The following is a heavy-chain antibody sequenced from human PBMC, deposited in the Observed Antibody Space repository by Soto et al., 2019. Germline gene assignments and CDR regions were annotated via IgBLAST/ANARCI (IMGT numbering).Heavy chain of an antibody. V-gene: IGHV5-10-1*01. Sequence: GESLKISCKGSGYSFTKYWIIWVRQVPGKGLEWMGRIDTSYSYSHYSPSFQGHVTISVDKSISTAYLQWSSLKASDTAMYYCARYCSSSSCSQLYGMDVWGQGTTVAVSS. CDR3: ARYCSSSSCSQLYGMDV. J-gene: IGHJ6*02. D-gene: IGHD2-15*01. CDR2: IDTSYSYS. CDR1: GYSFTKYW.